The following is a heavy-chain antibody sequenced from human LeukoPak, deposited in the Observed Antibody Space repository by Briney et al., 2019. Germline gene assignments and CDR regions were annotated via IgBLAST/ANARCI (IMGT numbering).Heavy chain of an antibody. D-gene: IGHD3-10*01. V-gene: IGHV4-34*01. CDR1: GGSFSGYY. CDR3: ARGHYYGSGSYYRLDY. Sequence: SETLSLTCAVYGGSFSGYYWSWIRQPPGKGLEWIGEINHSGSTNYNPSLKSRVTISVDTSKNQFSLKLSSVTAADTAVYYCARGHYYGSGSYYRLDYWGPGTLVTVSS. CDR2: INHSGST. J-gene: IGHJ4*02.